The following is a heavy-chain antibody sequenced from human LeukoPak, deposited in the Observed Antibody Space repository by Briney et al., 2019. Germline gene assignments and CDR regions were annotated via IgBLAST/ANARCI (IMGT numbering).Heavy chain of an antibody. CDR2: ISTTGDRT. D-gene: IGHD5-24*01. CDR1: GLTFSSHW. CDR3: AKILERELQYYYYGMDV. Sequence: PGGSLRLSCAASGLTFSSHWMHWVRQAPGKGLESISSISTTGDRTYYADSVKGRFAISRDNSKNTLYLQMNSLRAEDTAVYYCAKILERELQYYYYGMDVWGQGTSVTVSS. V-gene: IGHV3-23*01. J-gene: IGHJ6*02.